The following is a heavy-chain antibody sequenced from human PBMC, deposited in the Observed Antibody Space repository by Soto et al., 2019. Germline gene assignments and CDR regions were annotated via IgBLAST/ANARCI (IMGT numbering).Heavy chain of an antibody. CDR2: INRSGST. D-gene: IGHD3-22*01. CDR3: ARCLYYYDSKAVYFDY. Sequence: SETLSLTCAVSSYSISGGYYWGWIRQPPRKGLEWIASINRSGSTYYNPSLKSRVTISVDTSKNQFSLKLSSVTATDTAVYYCARCLYYYDSKAVYFDYWGQGTLVTVSS. V-gene: IGHV4-38-2*01. J-gene: IGHJ4*02. CDR1: SYSISGGYY.